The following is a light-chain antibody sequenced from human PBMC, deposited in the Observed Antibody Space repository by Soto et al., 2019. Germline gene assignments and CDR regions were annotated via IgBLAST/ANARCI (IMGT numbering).Light chain of an antibody. CDR1: RSNIGRNF. J-gene: IGLJ3*02. V-gene: IGLV1-47*01. CDR2: RNN. CDR3: VAWDDTLDAQV. Sequence: QSVLTQSPSASGTPGQRVTISCSGSRSNIGRNFAYWYQHVPGTAPRLLIQRNNERPSGVPDRFSGSKSGTSVSLAISGLRSDDEAPYYCVAWDDTLDAQVFGGGTKVTVL.